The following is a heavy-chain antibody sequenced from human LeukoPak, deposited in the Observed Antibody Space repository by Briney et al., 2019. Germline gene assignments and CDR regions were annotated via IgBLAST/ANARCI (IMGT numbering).Heavy chain of an antibody. Sequence: PGGSLRLSCAASGFTFSSYAMSWVRQAPGKGLEWVSAISGSGGSTYYADSVKGRFTISRDNSKNTLYLQMNSLRAEDTAVYYCAKDIVVVPAANIAAAGNYWGQGTLVTVYS. CDR3: AKDIVVVPAANIAAAGNY. J-gene: IGHJ4*02. CDR1: GFTFSSYA. CDR2: ISGSGGST. V-gene: IGHV3-23*01. D-gene: IGHD2-2*01.